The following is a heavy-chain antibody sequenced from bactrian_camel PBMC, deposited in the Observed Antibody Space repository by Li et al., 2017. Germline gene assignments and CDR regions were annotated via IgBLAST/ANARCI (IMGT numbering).Heavy chain of an antibody. J-gene: IGHJ4*01. CDR3: VARRHGECYFWANNWSRPTWYDY. Sequence: QLVESGGGSVQPGGSLRASCVASGYVMISGCMSWFRQTPGKEREVVAAFGPSNTWYADSVKGRFTLSKDRGKNALYLQMNSLKPEDTGLYYCVARRHGECYFWANNWSRPTWYDYWGQGTQVTVS. D-gene: IGHD8*01. CDR1: GYVMISGC. V-gene: IGHV3S28*01. CDR2: FGPSNT.